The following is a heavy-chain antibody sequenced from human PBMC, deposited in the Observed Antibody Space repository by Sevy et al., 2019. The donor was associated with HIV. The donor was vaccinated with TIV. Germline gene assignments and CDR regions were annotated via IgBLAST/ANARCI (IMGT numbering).Heavy chain of an antibody. D-gene: IGHD2-15*01. Sequence: SETLSLTCTVSGGSISSYYWSWIRQPAGKGLEWIGRIYTSGSTNYNPSLKSRVTMSVDTSKNQFSLKLSSVTAADTAVSYCARDVEGCSGGSCDGWFDPWGQGTLVTVSS. V-gene: IGHV4-4*07. J-gene: IGHJ5*02. CDR3: ARDVEGCSGGSCDGWFDP. CDR1: GGSISSYY. CDR2: IYTSGST.